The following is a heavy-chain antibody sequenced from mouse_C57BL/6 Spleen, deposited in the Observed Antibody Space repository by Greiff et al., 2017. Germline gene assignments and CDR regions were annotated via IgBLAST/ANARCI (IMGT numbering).Heavy chain of an antibody. CDR1: GYTFTEYT. V-gene: IGHV1-62-2*01. Sequence: VQLQQSGAELVKPGASVKLSCKASGYTFTEYTIHWVKQRSGQGLEWIGWFYPGSGSIKYNEKFKDKATLTADKSSSTVYMELSRLTSEDSAVYFCARHEEEGPYYYGSSYLFAYWGQGTLVTVSA. CDR3: ARHEEEGPYYYGSSYLFAY. CDR2: FYPGSGSI. J-gene: IGHJ3*01. D-gene: IGHD1-1*01.